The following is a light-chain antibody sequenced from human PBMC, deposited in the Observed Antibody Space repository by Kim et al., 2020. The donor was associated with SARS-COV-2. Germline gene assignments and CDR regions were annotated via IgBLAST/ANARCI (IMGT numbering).Light chain of an antibody. V-gene: IGKV1-33*01. CDR3: QHYDNLPPLT. CDR2: DAS. CDR1: QDISNY. J-gene: IGKJ4*01. Sequence: SVGDRVTITCQASQDISNYLSWYQQKPGKAPKLLIFDASNLETGVPSRFSGTGSGTDYTFTISSLQPEDIATYYCQHYDNLPPLTFGGGTKVDIK.